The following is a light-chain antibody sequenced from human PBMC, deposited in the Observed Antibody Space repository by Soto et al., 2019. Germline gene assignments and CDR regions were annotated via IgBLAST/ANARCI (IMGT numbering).Light chain of an antibody. Sequence: DIPLTQSPSFLSASVGDRVTITCRASQGISSYLAWYQQKPGKAPNLLTHTASTLQSGVPSRFSGSGSGTEFTLTFSSLQPEDFATYYCQQRNSYPFTFGQGTRLEIK. V-gene: IGKV1-9*01. J-gene: IGKJ5*01. CDR3: QQRNSYPFT. CDR1: QGISSY. CDR2: TAS.